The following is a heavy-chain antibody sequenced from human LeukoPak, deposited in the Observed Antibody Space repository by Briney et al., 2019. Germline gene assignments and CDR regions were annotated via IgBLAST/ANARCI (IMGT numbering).Heavy chain of an antibody. CDR1: GYSFTSYW. J-gene: IGHJ3*02. CDR2: IYPGDSDT. D-gene: IGHD3-22*01. Sequence: GESLKISCKGSGYSFTSYWIGWVRQMPGKGLEWMGIIYPGDSDTRYSPSFQGQVTISADKSISTAHLQWSSLKASDTAMYYCARMRYYYDSSGPRHDAFDIWGQGTMVTVSS. CDR3: ARMRYYYDSSGPRHDAFDI. V-gene: IGHV5-51*01.